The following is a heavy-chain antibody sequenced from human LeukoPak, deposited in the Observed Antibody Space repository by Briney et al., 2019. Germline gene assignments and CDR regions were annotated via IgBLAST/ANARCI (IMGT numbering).Heavy chain of an antibody. CDR3: ARERYSTIQNDGLDL. CDR1: GFTFSSYS. CDR2: IGSRGNFI. D-gene: IGHD3-9*01. J-gene: IGHJ3*01. Sequence: GGSLRLSCAASGFTFSSYSMNWVRQAPGKGLEWVSSIGSRGNFIYYADSVKGRFTISRDNAKNSLFLQMNSLRVEDTAIYYCARERYSTIQNDGLDLWGQGTMVSVSS. V-gene: IGHV3-21*01.